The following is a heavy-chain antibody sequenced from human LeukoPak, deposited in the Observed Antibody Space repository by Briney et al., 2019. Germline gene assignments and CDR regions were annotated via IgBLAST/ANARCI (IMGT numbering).Heavy chain of an antibody. CDR2: ISVTGGST. V-gene: IGHV3-23*01. Sequence: GGSLRLSCAASGFTFSTYAMSWVRQAPGKGLEWVSAISVTGGSTYSADSVKGRFTISRDNSKNTLYLQMNSLRAEDTAVYYCASPSPYGYYYMDVWGKGTTATVSS. D-gene: IGHD2-2*01. CDR3: ASPSPYGYYYMDV. J-gene: IGHJ6*03. CDR1: GFTFSTYA.